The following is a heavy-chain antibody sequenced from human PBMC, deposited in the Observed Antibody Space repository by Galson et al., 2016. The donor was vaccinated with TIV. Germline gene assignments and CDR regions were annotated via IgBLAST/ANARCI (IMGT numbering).Heavy chain of an antibody. J-gene: IGHJ4*02. V-gene: IGHV1-69*04. D-gene: IGHD4-17*01. CDR2: IIPILGLA. CDR3: ARDLDSTVTAPFDY. Sequence: SVKVSCKASGGTFISYTLSWVRQAPGQGLQWMGRIIPILGLANYAQKFQGRVTITAGTSMSTAYMELRSLKSEDTAVYYCARDLDSTVTAPFDYWGQGTLVTISS. CDR1: GGTFISYT.